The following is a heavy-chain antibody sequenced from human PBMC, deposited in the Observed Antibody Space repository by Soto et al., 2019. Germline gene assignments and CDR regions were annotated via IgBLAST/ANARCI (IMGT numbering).Heavy chain of an antibody. J-gene: IGHJ4*02. CDR1: GFTFSNYA. V-gene: IGHV3-23*01. Sequence: EVQLLESGGGLVQPGGALRLSCSVSGFTFSNYAMTWVRQAPGKGLEWVSSISGGCRGTHYADSMNGRFTISRDNSKNSLHLEMKRLRADDTAVYYCSKGSKYDILTAYHAFDSWGQGTLVTVSS. D-gene: IGHD3-9*01. CDR3: SKGSKYDILTAYHAFDS. CDR2: ISGGCRGT.